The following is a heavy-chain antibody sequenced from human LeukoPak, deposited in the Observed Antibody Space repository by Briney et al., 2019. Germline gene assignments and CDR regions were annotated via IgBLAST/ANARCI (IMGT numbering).Heavy chain of an antibody. D-gene: IGHD5-24*01. Sequence: GGSLRLSCAASGFTFSSYWMSWVRQAPGKGLEGVANIKQDGSEKFYVDAVKGRFTISRDNAKKSLFLQMNSLRAEDTAVYYCARENRDGYNPYNWFDPWGQGTLVTVSS. V-gene: IGHV3-7*01. J-gene: IGHJ5*02. CDR1: GFTFSSYW. CDR2: IKQDGSEK. CDR3: ARENRDGYNPYNWFDP.